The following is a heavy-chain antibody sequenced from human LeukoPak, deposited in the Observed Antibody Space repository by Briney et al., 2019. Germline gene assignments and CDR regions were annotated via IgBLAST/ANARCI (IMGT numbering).Heavy chain of an antibody. Sequence: PSETLSLTGTVSGVYISSNYWSCIRQPAGKGLEWIGRIYTSGSTNYNPSLKSRVTMSVDTSKNQFSLKLSSVTAADTAVYYCARAHWTYYYYNSDAYDIWCQGTMVTVSS. D-gene: IGHD3-22*01. CDR2: IYTSGST. CDR1: GVYISSNY. J-gene: IGHJ3*02. CDR3: ARAHWTYYYYNSDAYDI. V-gene: IGHV4-4*07.